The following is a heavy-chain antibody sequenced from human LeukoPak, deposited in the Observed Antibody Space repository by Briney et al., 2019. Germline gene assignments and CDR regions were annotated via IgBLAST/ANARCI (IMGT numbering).Heavy chain of an antibody. D-gene: IGHD3-10*01. CDR3: ARQRDTGWFDP. V-gene: IGHV4-39*01. Sequence: PSETLSLTCTVSGASISSSAYSWGWIRQPPGKGLEWIGSISYIDNTYYNPSLNGRVTISVPMSKTQFSLRLTSVTAADTAVYYCARQRDTGWFDPWGQGTLVTVSS. CDR2: ISYIDNT. CDR1: GASISSSAYS. J-gene: IGHJ5*02.